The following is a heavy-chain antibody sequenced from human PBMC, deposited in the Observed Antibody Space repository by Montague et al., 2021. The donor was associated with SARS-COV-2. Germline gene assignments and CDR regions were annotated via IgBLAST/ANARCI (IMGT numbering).Heavy chain of an antibody. D-gene: IGHD4-17*01. CDR2: PNYRSKWTS. V-gene: IGHV6-1*01. Sequence: CAISGDSVWSNTAAWNWIRQSPSGGLEWLGRPNYRSKWTSDYATSVEGRISIDPDTSKSQFFLHLRSVTPEDTGVYYCVRDTGSAQAGFNAWGQGTLVTVSS. CDR3: VRDTGSAQAGFNA. J-gene: IGHJ5*02. CDR1: GDSVWSNTAA.